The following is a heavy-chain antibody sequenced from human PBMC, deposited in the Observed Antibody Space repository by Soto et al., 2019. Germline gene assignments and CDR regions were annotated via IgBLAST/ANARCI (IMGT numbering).Heavy chain of an antibody. CDR3: ARDRSKEDYYYYGMDV. V-gene: IGHV3-7*01. CDR1: GFTFISYW. CDR2: IKQDESEK. D-gene: IGHD4-4*01. J-gene: IGHJ6*02. Sequence: GGSLKISCASSGFTFISYWMSWVRQAPGKGMERVANIKQDESEKYYVDSVNGRFTISRDNAKNSLYLQMNSLRSEYTAVYYCARDRSKEDYYYYGMDVWGQGT.